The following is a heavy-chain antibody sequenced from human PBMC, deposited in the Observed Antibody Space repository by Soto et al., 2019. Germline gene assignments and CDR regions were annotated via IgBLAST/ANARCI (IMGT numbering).Heavy chain of an antibody. CDR3: IRSRGPVDH. CDR1: GFSLTSSGVA. CDR2: IYWDDDK. J-gene: IGHJ4*02. D-gene: IGHD3-10*01. V-gene: IGHV2-5*02. Sequence: XGPTLVTSTQTRTLTCTFSGFSLTSSGVAVGWIRQSPGKVLEHLALIYWDDDKRYSPSLKSRLTISKDISENHVVLTMTDMDPVDTGPYSCIRSRGPVDHWGQGIQVTVSS.